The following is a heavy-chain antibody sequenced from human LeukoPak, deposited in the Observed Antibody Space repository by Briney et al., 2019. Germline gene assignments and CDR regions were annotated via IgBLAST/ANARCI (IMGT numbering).Heavy chain of an antibody. J-gene: IGHJ1*01. CDR2: ISGGGDNT. V-gene: IGHV3-23*01. CDR1: GFTFSRYA. Sequence: GGSLRLSCAASGFTFSRYAMSWVRQAPGKGLGWVSAISGGGDNTYYADSVRGRFTISRDNSKNTLFLQMNSLRAEDTAIYYCAKPVDGASVQRYFQHWGQGTLVTVSS. CDR3: AKPVDGASVQRYFQH. D-gene: IGHD1-1*01.